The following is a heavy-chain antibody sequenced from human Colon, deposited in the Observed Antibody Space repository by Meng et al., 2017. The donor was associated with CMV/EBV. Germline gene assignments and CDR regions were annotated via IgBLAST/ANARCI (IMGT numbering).Heavy chain of an antibody. D-gene: IGHD1-26*01. J-gene: IGHJ4*02. Sequence: VHSGAEGKEPGASVKVSCKTSGYTFRDYHIHWVRQAPGQGLEWMGWINSNSGATDYAQKFQGRFTMTRDTSITTVYMELSSLRSDDTAVYYCARDPSGSRVPFDYWGQGSLVTVSS. CDR2: INSNSGAT. V-gene: IGHV1-2*02. CDR1: GYTFRDYH. CDR3: ARDPSGSRVPFDY.